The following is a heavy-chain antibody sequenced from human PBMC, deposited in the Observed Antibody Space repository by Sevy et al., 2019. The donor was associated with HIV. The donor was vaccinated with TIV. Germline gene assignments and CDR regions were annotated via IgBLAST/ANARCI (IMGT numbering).Heavy chain of an antibody. Sequence: GGSLRLSCAASGFTFSSYAMHWVRQAPGKGLEWVAVISYDGSNKYYADSVKGRFTISRDNSKNTLYLQMNSLRAEDTAVYYCVRPGWRWLQFGHFDYWGQGTLVTVSS. CDR2: ISYDGSNK. J-gene: IGHJ4*02. CDR1: GFTFSSYA. CDR3: VRPGWRWLQFGHFDY. V-gene: IGHV3-30-3*01. D-gene: IGHD5-12*01.